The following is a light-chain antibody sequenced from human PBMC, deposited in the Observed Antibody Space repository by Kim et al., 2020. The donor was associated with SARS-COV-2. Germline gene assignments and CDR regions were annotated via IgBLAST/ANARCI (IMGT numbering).Light chain of an antibody. V-gene: IGLV2-14*03. Sequence: GRAMPLSCAGTSSDIGGYNYVSWYQQYPGEAPNLVLYDVSNRPSGVSDRFSGSKSGNTASLTISGLQAEDEADYDCNSYRHSDIVLFGGGTQLTVL. CDR2: DVS. CDR3: NSYRHSDIVL. CDR1: SSDIGGYNY. J-gene: IGLJ2*01.